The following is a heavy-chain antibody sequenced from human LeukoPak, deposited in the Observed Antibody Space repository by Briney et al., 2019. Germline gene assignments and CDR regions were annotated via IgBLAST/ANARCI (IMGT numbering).Heavy chain of an antibody. CDR1: GGSISSGSYY. J-gene: IGHJ4*02. Sequence: SQTLSLTCTVSGGSISSGSYYWSWIRQPAGKGLEWIGRIYTSGSTNYNPSLKSRVTISVDTSKNQFSLKLSSVTAADTAVYYCASPAGTTIACFDYWGQGTLVTVSS. CDR3: ASPAGTTIACFDY. CDR2: IYTSGST. V-gene: IGHV4-61*02. D-gene: IGHD1-1*01.